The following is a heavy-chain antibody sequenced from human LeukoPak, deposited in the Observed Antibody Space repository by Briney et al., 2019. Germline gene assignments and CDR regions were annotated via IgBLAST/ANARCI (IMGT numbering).Heavy chain of an antibody. CDR2: VSSDGGTK. CDR3: ARGRDGSQSPIDY. CDR1: KFTFSNYG. V-gene: IGHV3-30*03. J-gene: IGHJ4*02. D-gene: IGHD5-24*01. Sequence: PGGSLRLSCTASKFTFSNYGMQWVRQAPGKGLEWVAVVSSDGGTKYYADSVKGRFTISRDNSKNTMYLQMNSLRAEDTAVYYCARGRDGSQSPIDYWGQGTLVTVSS.